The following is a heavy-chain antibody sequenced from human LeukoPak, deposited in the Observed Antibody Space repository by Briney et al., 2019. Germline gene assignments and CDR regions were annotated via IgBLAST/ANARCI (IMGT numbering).Heavy chain of an antibody. D-gene: IGHD2-2*01. Sequence: GESLKISCQGTGYSFTSYWLGWVRQMPGKGLEWMGIIYPGDSDTRYSPSFQGQVTISADKSISTAYLQWSSLKASDTAMYYCARHGRGTSSVVGYYYYCGMDVWGQGTTVTVSS. CDR2: IYPGDSDT. V-gene: IGHV5-51*01. CDR3: ARHGRGTSSVVGYYYYCGMDV. CDR1: GYSFTSYW. J-gene: IGHJ6*02.